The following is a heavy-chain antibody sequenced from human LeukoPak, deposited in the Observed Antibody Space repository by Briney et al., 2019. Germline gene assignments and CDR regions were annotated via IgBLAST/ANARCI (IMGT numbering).Heavy chain of an antibody. J-gene: IGHJ4*02. V-gene: IGHV3-7*01. CDR3: ARDTVGVTDY. Sequence: GGSLRLSCAASGFTFCSSWMSWVRQAPGKGLEWVTNIKPDGSEKYYVDSVKGRFTISRDNAKNSLYLQMNSLRAEDTALYYCARDTVGVTDYWGQGTLVTVSS. D-gene: IGHD1-26*01. CDR2: IKPDGSEK. CDR1: GFTFCSSW.